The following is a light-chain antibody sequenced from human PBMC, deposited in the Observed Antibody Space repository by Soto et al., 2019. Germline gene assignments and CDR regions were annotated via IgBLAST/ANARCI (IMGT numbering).Light chain of an antibody. CDR2: AAS. J-gene: IGKJ4*01. V-gene: IGKV1-39*01. Sequence: DIQMTQSPSSLSASLGDRVTITCRASQSISTYLHWYQHKPGKGPRLLIYAASSLQSGVPSRFSGSGSGADLTLTISSLQPEDFATYYCQQTYSIPRTFGGGTKVQI. CDR1: QSISTY. CDR3: QQTYSIPRT.